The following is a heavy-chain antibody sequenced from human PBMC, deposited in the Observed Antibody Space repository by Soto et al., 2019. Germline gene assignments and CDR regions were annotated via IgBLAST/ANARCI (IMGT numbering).Heavy chain of an antibody. D-gene: IGHD3-3*01. CDR3: GRQYDFWSPYYYTMDV. CDR2: IYYTGHT. V-gene: IGHV4-39*01. Sequence: KTSETLSLTCTVSGDAVSGVSYYWGWVRQPPGKGLEWIGNIYYTGHTFYNPSLKSRVSISVDTDKNQFSLNLTSVTAADTAVYCCGRQYDFWSPYYYTMDVWGPGTTVTVSS. CDR1: GDAVSGVSYY. J-gene: IGHJ6*02.